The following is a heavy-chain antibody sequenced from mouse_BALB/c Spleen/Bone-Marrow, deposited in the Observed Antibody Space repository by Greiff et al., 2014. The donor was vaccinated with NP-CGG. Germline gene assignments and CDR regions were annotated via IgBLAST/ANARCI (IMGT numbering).Heavy chain of an antibody. J-gene: IGHJ2*01. CDR1: GYAFSAYW. V-gene: IGHV1-80*01. CDR3: ARSGYGSNYDY. CDR2: IYPGDGDT. Sequence: VQLQQSGAELVRPGSSVKISCKASGYAFSAYWVIWVKQRPGQGLEWIGRIYPGDGDTNYNGKFKGKATLTADKSSSTAYMQLSSLTSEDSAVYFCARSGYGSNYDYWGQGTTLTVSS. D-gene: IGHD1-1*01.